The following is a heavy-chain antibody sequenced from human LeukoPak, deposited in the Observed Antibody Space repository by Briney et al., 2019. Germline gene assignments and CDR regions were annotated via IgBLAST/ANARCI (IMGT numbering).Heavy chain of an antibody. Sequence: SETLSLTCTVSGGSISSYYWSWIRQPPGKGLAWIGYIYYSGSTNYNPSLKSRVTISVDTSKNQFSLKLSSVTAADTAVYYCAREYGGDAFDIWGQGTMVTVSS. CDR1: GGSISSYY. CDR2: IYYSGST. D-gene: IGHD4/OR15-4a*01. V-gene: IGHV4-59*01. J-gene: IGHJ3*02. CDR3: AREYGGDAFDI.